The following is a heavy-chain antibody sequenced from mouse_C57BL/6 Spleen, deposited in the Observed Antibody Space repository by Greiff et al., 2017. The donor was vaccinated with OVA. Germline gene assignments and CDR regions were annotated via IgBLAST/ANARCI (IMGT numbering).Heavy chain of an antibody. CDR2: ISSGGDYI. CDR3: TRNSATGTGAWFAY. Sequence: EVNVVESGEGLVKPGGSLKLSCAASGFTFSSYAMSWVRQTPEKRLEWVAYISSGGDYIYYADTVKGRFTLYRAHARNTLYLQMSSLKSEDTAMYYCTRNSATGTGAWFAYWGQGTLVTVSA. J-gene: IGHJ3*01. V-gene: IGHV5-9-1*02. D-gene: IGHD4-1*02. CDR1: GFTFSSYA.